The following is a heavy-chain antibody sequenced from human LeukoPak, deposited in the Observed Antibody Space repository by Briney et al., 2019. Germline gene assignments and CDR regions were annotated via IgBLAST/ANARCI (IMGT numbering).Heavy chain of an antibody. V-gene: IGHV1-46*01. CDR3: ARDWVGITMVRGVNIPYYYYGMDV. Sequence: ASVTVSCKASGYTFTSYYMHWVRQAPGQGLEWMGIINPSGGSTSYAQKFQGRVTMTRDTSTSTVYMELSSLRSEDTAVYYCARDWVGITMVRGVNIPYYYYGMDVWGQGTTVTVSS. CDR2: INPSGGST. D-gene: IGHD3-10*01. CDR1: GYTFTSYY. J-gene: IGHJ6*02.